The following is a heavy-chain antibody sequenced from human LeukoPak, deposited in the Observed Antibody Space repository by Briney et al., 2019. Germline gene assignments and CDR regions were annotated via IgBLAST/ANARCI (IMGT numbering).Heavy chain of an antibody. J-gene: IGHJ3*02. CDR1: GYSFTSYW. V-gene: IGHV5-51*01. Sequence: GESLKISCKGSGYSFTSYWIGWVRPMPGKGLELMGIIYPGDSDTRYSPSFQGPVTISADKSISTAYLQWSSLKASDTAMYYCATIRDGYNSGAFDIWGQGTMVTVSS. D-gene: IGHD5-24*01. CDR3: ATIRDGYNSGAFDI. CDR2: IYPGDSDT.